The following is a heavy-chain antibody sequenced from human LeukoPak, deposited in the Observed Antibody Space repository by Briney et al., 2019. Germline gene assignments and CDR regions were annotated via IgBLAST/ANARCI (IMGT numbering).Heavy chain of an antibody. D-gene: IGHD3-22*01. V-gene: IGHV4-31*11. CDR3: ARDMPPYDSSGRDAFDI. Sequence: PSQTLSLTCAVSGGSISSAGWYWTWIRQHPGKGLEWIGYIDYSGTTHYNPSLKSRVLISVDTSKNQFSLKLSSVTAADTAVYYCARDMPPYDSSGRDAFDIWGQGTMVTVSS. CDR1: GGSISSAGWY. CDR2: IDYSGTT. J-gene: IGHJ3*02.